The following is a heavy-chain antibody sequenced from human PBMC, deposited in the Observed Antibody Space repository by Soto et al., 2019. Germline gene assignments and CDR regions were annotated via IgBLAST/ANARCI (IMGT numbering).Heavy chain of an antibody. J-gene: IGHJ1*01. CDR3: AQTTFRGPYYGKYFPEYFQP. V-gene: IGHV1-18*01. CDR2: INTYNGNT. CDR1: GYTFTTYG. Sequence: QVQLVQSGAEVKEPGASVKVSCKASGYTFTTYGISWVRQAPGQGLEWVGWINTYNGNTNFEQRFQGRVTMTTDTSTSTAYMELGSLTSDDTAVYYCAQTTFRGPYYGKYFPEYFQPCGQGTLVTVSS. D-gene: IGHD3-16*01.